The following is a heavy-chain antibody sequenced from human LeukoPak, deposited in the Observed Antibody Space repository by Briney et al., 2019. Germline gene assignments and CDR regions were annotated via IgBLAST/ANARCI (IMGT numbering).Heavy chain of an antibody. J-gene: IGHJ3*01. CDR2: VIPMLDAV. V-gene: IGHV1-69*04. CDR3: ARDVDIENTDAFYV. Sequence: PVASVKVSYKASGGTFGSFGLSWLRRAPGQGLEWMGRVIPMLDAVRYGQSFRGRVTITADKSTNTAYMEVSGLKSEDTAMYYCARDVDIENTDAFYVWGQGTLITVSS. D-gene: IGHD5-12*01. CDR1: GGTFGSFG.